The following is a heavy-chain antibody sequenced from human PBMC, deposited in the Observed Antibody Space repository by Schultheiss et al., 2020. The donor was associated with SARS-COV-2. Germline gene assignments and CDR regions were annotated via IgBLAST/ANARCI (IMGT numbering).Heavy chain of an antibody. CDR1: GLTFSSYA. V-gene: IGHV3-30*04. CDR2: ISYDGSNK. CDR3: ARDHEGY. J-gene: IGHJ4*02. Sequence: GGSLRLSCAASGLTFSSYAMHWVRQAPGRGLEWVAVISYDGSNKYYADSVKGRFTISRDNSKNTLYLQMNSLRAEDTAVYYCARDHEGYWGQGTLVTVSS.